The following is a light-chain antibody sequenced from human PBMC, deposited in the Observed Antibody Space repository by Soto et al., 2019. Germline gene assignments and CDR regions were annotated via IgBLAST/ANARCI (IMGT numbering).Light chain of an antibody. CDR3: VQFSNFPRT. Sequence: DIVLTQTPLSSPVTLGQPASISCRSSQSLVHGDGNTYLSWLQQRPGQPPRLLIYQVSNRFSGVPDRSSGSGAGTDFTLKISRVEAEDVGIYYCVQFSNFPRTFGQGTKVEIK. V-gene: IGKV2-24*01. CDR1: QSLVHGDGNTY. J-gene: IGKJ1*01. CDR2: QVS.